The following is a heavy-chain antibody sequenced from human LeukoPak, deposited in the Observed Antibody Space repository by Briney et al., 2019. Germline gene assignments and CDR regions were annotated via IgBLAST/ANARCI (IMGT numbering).Heavy chain of an antibody. J-gene: IGHJ2*01. CDR1: GGSISSYY. D-gene: IGHD3-22*01. Sequence: SETLSLTCTVSGGSISSYYWSWIRQPPGKGLEWIGYIYYSGSTNYNPSLKSRVPISVDTSKNQFSLKLSSVTAADTAVYYCARHSGGRDSSGEYWYFDLWGRGTLVTVSS. CDR3: ARHSGGRDSSGEYWYFDL. V-gene: IGHV4-59*08. CDR2: IYYSGST.